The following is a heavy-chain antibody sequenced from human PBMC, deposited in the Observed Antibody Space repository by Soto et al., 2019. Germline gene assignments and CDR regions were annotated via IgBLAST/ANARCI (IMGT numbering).Heavy chain of an antibody. CDR2: INPNSGGT. CDR3: ARSGSSWNRGYYFDY. V-gene: IGHV1-2*04. D-gene: IGHD6-13*01. Sequence: QVQLVQSGAEVKKPGASVKVSCKASGYTFTGYYMHWVRQAPGQGLEWMGWINPNSGGTNYAQRFQGWVNMTRDTSISTAYMELRRLRSDDTAVYYCARSGSSWNRGYYFDYWGQGTLVTVSS. CDR1: GYTFTGYY. J-gene: IGHJ4*02.